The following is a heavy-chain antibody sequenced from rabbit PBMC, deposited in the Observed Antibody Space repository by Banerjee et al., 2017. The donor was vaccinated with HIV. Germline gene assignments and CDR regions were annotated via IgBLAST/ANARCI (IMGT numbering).Heavy chain of an antibody. Sequence: QEQLEESGGGLVKPGGTLTLTCTASGIDFSSDYYMCWVRQAPGKGLEWIACIYTGSSDATAYASWAKGRFTISKASSTTVTLQMTSLTVADTATYFCARDQGYYSYGHAGYVNEGYFNLWGPGTLVTVS. CDR1: GIDFSSDYY. V-gene: IGHV1S45*01. J-gene: IGHJ4*01. CDR3: ARDQGYYSYGHAGYVNEGYFNL. D-gene: IGHD6-1*01. CDR2: IYTGSSDAT.